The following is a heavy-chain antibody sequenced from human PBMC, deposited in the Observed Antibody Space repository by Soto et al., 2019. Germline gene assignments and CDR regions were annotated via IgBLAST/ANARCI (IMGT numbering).Heavy chain of an antibody. D-gene: IGHD6-13*01. CDR3: TRENAAAASPTLDY. V-gene: IGHV1-18*01. J-gene: IGHJ4*01. Sequence: ASVKVSCKASGYPFTTYGINWVRQAPGQGLEWMGWISVSNGYTNYAQNLQGRVTMTADTSTNVAYMELRSLRSDDTAVYYCTRENAAAASPTLDYWGHGTLVTVSS. CDR1: GYPFTTYG. CDR2: ISVSNGYT.